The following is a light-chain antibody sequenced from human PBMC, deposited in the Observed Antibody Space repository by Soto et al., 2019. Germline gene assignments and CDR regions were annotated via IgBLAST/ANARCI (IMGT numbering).Light chain of an antibody. CDR3: SSFAGSNNFPYV. Sequence: SCPTKPASGSASPGQSVTISCTWTSSDVRAYDYVSWYQQHPGKAPKLMIYEINKRPSGVPDRFSGSKSGNTASLTVSGLQAEDEADYYCSSFAGSNNFPYVFGTGTKVTVL. J-gene: IGLJ1*01. CDR1: SSDVRAYDY. CDR2: EIN. V-gene: IGLV2-8*01.